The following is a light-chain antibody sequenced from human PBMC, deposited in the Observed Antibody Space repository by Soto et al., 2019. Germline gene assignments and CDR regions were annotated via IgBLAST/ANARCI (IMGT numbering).Light chain of an antibody. CDR1: ETVSSN. CDR2: GTS. Sequence: IVMTQSPATLSVSPGERSTLSCRASETVSSNLAWYKRRPGQAPRRLIYGTSTRATGVPARFSGSGSGTKVTLTISSLQSEDFAVYYCQQYNNWPPWTFGQGTKVEIK. V-gene: IGKV3-15*01. J-gene: IGKJ1*01. CDR3: QQYNNWPPWT.